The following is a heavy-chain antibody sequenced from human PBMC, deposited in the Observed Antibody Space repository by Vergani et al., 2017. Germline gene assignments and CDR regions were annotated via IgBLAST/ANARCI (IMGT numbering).Heavy chain of an antibody. CDR1: SHTFQTYG. Sequence: QVQLVQSGAELKKPGASVSVSCKGSSHTFQTYGISWVRQAPGKGLEWMAWIRPYTGHTIYAQKFQDRVTMTADTSTNTAYMELRSLRSQDTAVYYCARDSRYCSSTSCYVGRDWFDPWGQGTLVTVSS. CDR3: ARDSRYCSSTSCYVGRDWFDP. V-gene: IGHV1-18*01. CDR2: IRPYTGHT. J-gene: IGHJ5*02. D-gene: IGHD2-2*01.